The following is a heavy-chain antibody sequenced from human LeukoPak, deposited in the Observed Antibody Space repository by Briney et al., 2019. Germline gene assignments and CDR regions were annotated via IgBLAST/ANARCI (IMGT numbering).Heavy chain of an antibody. CDR2: ISGDGGST. V-gene: IGHV3-43*02. Sequence: PGGSLILSCAASGFTFDDYAMHWVRQAPGKGLEWVSLISGDGGSTYYADSVKGRFTISRDNSKNSLYLQMNSLRTEDTALYYCAKGPSYYYDSSGYYYERDYWGQGTLVTVSS. CDR1: GFTFDDYA. CDR3: AKGPSYYYDSSGYYYERDY. D-gene: IGHD3-22*01. J-gene: IGHJ4*02.